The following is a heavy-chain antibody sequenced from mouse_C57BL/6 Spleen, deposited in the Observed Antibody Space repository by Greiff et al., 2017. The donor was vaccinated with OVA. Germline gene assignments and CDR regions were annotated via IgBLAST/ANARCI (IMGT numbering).Heavy chain of an antibody. CDR3: ARDDGHYDV. D-gene: IGHD2-3*01. CDR1: GFTFSDYG. V-gene: IGHV5-17*01. J-gene: IGHJ1*03. CDR2: ISSGSSTI. Sequence: EVKVVESGGGLVKPGGSLKLSCAASGFTFSDYGMHWVRQAPEKGLEWVAYISSGSSTIYYADTVKGRFTISRDNAKNTLFLQMTSLRSEDTAMYYCARDDGHYDVWGTGTTVTVSS.